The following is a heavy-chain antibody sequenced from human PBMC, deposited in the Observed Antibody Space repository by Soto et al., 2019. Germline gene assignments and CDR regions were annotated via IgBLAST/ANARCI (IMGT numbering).Heavy chain of an antibody. Sequence: GASVKVSCKASGYTFTIYCISWVRQAPGQGLEWMGWISAYSGNTNYAQKLQGRVTMTTDTSTSTAYMELRSLRSDDTAVYYCARDTQYNGYHYYYYGLEVWGQGTTVTVSS. CDR1: GYTFTIYC. V-gene: IGHV1-18*01. J-gene: IGHJ6*02. CDR3: ARDTQYNGYHYYYYGLEV. D-gene: IGHD5-12*01. CDR2: ISAYSGNT.